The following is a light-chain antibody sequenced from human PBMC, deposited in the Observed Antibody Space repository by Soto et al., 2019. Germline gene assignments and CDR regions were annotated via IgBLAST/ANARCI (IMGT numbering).Light chain of an antibody. CDR1: SSDVGNYVL. Sequence: QSVLTQPASVSGSPGQSITISCTGTSSDVGNYVLVSWYQQRPGKVPKLIIYEGSRRPSGVSNRFSGSKSGNTASLTISGLHAEDEVDYYCCSYAGSGTFVFGGGTKLTVL. J-gene: IGLJ2*01. V-gene: IGLV2-23*03. CDR3: CSYAGSGTFV. CDR2: EGS.